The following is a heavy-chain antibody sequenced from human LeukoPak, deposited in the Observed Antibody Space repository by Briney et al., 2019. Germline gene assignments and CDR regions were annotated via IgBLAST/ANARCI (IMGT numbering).Heavy chain of an antibody. CDR1: GGSISSSSYY. CDR2: IYYSGST. Sequence: SETLSLTCTVSGGSISSSSYYWGWIRQPPGKGLEWIGSIYYSGSTYYNPSLKSRVTISVDTSKNQFSLKLSSVTAADTAVYYCARFSSGGDFDPWGQGTLVTVSS. J-gene: IGHJ5*02. D-gene: IGHD6-19*01. V-gene: IGHV4-39*07. CDR3: ARFSSGGDFDP.